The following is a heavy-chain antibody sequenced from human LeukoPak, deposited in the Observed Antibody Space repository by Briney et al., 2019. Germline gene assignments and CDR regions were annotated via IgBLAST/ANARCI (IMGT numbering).Heavy chain of an antibody. Sequence: SGTLSLTCTVSDGSISGSYWNWIRQPPGKGLEWIGNIYYSGRTNYNPSLKSRVTISVDTSKNQVSLKLTSVTAADTAVYYCARHSGTYMDYWGQGTLVTVSS. J-gene: IGHJ4*02. V-gene: IGHV4-59*08. CDR2: IYYSGRT. CDR1: DGSISGSY. D-gene: IGHD1-26*01. CDR3: ARHSGTYMDY.